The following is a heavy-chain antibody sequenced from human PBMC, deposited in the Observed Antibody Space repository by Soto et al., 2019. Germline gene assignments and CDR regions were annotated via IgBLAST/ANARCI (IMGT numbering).Heavy chain of an antibody. CDR3: AHRPSVYSYHFDY. V-gene: IGHV2-5*02. D-gene: IGHD5-18*01. CDR2: KYWDDDE. CDR1: GFSLATRGVG. Sequence: QITLKESGPPLVKPTQTLTLTCTFSGFSLATRGVGVGWIRQPPGKALEWLALKYWDDDEGYTPSPKSRLTNIKDTYKNQVVLTMTNMYPGDTPTYYCAHRPSVYSYHFDYWGQGTLVTVSS. J-gene: IGHJ4*02.